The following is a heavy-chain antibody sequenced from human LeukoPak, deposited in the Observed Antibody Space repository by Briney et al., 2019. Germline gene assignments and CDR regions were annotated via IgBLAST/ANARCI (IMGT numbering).Heavy chain of an antibody. V-gene: IGHV1-8*01. Sequence: ASVNVSCKASVYTFTSYDIHWVRQATGQGLAWMGWMNPNSGNTGYAQKFQGRVTMTRNTSISTAYMELSSLRSEDTAVYYCARTKLWFGELLFEYYFDYWGQGTLVTVSS. D-gene: IGHD3-10*01. J-gene: IGHJ4*02. CDR3: ARTKLWFGELLFEYYFDY. CDR2: MNPNSGNT. CDR1: VYTFTSYD.